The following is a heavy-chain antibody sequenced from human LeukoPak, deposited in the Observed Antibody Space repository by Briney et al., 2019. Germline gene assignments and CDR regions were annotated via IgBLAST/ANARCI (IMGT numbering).Heavy chain of an antibody. V-gene: IGHV4-59*11. J-gene: IGHJ4*02. CDR1: NGSISSHF. Sequence: SETLSLTCTVSNGSISSHFWTWIRQPPGKGLEWIGYITYSGRTNDNPSLKSRINLSVDTSKNQFSLKVTSVTAADTAVYYCARTGLTGKVDCWGRGTLVVVSS. D-gene: IGHD1-20*01. CDR3: ARTGLTGKVDC. CDR2: ITYSGRT.